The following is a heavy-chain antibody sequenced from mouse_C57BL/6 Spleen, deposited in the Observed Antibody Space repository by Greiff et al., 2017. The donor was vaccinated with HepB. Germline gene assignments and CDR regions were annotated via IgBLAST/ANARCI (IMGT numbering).Heavy chain of an antibody. CDR1: GFTFSSYG. D-gene: IGHD1-1*02. J-gene: IGHJ4*01. Sequence: EVKLVESGGDLVKPGGSLKLSCAASGFTFSSYGMSWVRQTPDKRLEWVATISSGGSYTYYPDSVKGRFTISRDNAKNTLYLQMSSLKSEDTAMYYCARHGGNYGYYAMDYWGQGTSVTVSS. CDR3: ARHGGNYGYYAMDY. V-gene: IGHV5-6*01. CDR2: ISSGGSYT.